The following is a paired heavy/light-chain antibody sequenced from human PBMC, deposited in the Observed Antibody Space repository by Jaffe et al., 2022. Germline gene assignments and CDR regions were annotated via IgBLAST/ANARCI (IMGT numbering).Heavy chain of an antibody. V-gene: IGHV3-48*03. CDR1: GFSFSSYE. Sequence: EVQLVESGGSFVQPGGSLRLSCVASGFSFSSYEMNWVRQAPGKGLDWVSLITSGSTKYYADSVKGRFTISRDNGKNSLYLQMNSLRAEDTALYYCARDHDGGVFDIWGQGIMVTVSS. D-gene: IGHD2-8*01. CDR3: ARDHDGGVFDI. J-gene: IGHJ3*02. CDR2: ITSGSTK.
Light chain of an antibody. Sequence: QLVLTQPPSASASLGASVKLTCTLSSGHSSYAIAWHQQRPEQGPRKLMRVNSDGSHRKGDGIPDRFSGSSSGADRYLTISSLQSEDEGDYYCQTWGTGIRVFGGGTRLTVL. CDR1: SGHSSYA. CDR2: VNSDGSH. V-gene: IGLV4-69*01. J-gene: IGLJ2*01. CDR3: QTWGTGIRV.